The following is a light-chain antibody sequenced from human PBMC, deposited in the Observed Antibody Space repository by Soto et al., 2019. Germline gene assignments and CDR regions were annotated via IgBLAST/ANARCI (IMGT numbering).Light chain of an antibody. CDR3: SSYVTSGTLV. CDR1: SSDIGGSDY. J-gene: IGLJ3*02. V-gene: IGLV2-14*01. CDR2: EVS. Sequence: QSALTQAASVSGSPGQSITISCTGTSSDIGGSDYASWYQKHPGKAPKVIIYEVSDRPSGVSDRFSGSKSGNTASLTISGLQAEDEADYYCSSYVTSGTLVFGGGTKLTVL.